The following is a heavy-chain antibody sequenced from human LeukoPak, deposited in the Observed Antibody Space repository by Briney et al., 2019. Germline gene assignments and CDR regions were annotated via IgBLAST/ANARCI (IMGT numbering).Heavy chain of an antibody. CDR2: MNPNSGNT. CDR1: GYTFTSYD. D-gene: IGHD3-22*01. V-gene: IGHV1-8*01. CDR3: AGDNYYDSSGYTYGMDV. J-gene: IGHJ6*02. Sequence: ASVKVSCKASGYTFTSYDINWVRQATGQGLEWMGWMNPNSGNTGYAQKFQGRVTMTRNTSISTAYMELSSLRSEDTAVYYCAGDNYYDSSGYTYGMDVWGQGTTVTVSS.